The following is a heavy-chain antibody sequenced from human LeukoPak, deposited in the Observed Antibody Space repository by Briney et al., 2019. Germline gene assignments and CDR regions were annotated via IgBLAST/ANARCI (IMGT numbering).Heavy chain of an antibody. V-gene: IGHV4-34*01. D-gene: IGHD6-13*01. CDR3: ARLRGKAAAGQYYYYYLDV. Sequence: SETLSLTCAVYGGSFSGYYWSWIRQPPGKGLEWIGEINHSGSTNYNPSLKSRVTISVDTSKNRFSLKLSSVTAADTAVYYCARLRGKAAAGQYYYYYLDVWGKGTTVTVSS. CDR1: GGSFSGYY. J-gene: IGHJ6*03. CDR2: INHSGST.